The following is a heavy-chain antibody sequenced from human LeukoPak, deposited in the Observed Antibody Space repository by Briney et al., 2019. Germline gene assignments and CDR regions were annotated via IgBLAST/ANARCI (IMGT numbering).Heavy chain of an antibody. CDR2: INHSGST. D-gene: IGHD3-10*01. Sequence: SETLSLTCAVYGGSFSGYYWSWIRQPPGKGLEWIGEINHSGSTNYNPSLKSRVTISVDKPKNQFSLKLSSVTAADTAVYYCARGKITMVRGVITPPTFDYWGQGTLVTVSS. CDR1: GGSFSGYY. V-gene: IGHV4-34*01. CDR3: ARGKITMVRGVITPPTFDY. J-gene: IGHJ4*02.